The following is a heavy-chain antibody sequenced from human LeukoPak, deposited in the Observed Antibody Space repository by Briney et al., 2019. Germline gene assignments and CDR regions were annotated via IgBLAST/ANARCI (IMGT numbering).Heavy chain of an antibody. CDR1: GGSISSYY. V-gene: IGHV4-4*07. CDR2: LHTSGST. Sequence: PSETLSLTSTVSGGSISSYYWSWIRQPAGEGLEWIGHLHTSGSTHYNPSLKSRVTMSVDKSKNQFSLKVNSVTAADTAVYYCARMHGDYRDSLGQGTLVTVSS. D-gene: IGHD4-17*01. J-gene: IGHJ4*02. CDR3: ARMHGDYRDS.